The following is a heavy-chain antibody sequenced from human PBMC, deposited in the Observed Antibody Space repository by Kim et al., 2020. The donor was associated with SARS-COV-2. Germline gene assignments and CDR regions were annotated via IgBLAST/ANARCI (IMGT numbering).Heavy chain of an antibody. CDR2: ISSSSTI. CDR1: GFTFSSYN. Sequence: GGSLRLSCAASGFTFSSYNMNWVRQAPGKGLEWISYISSSSTIYYADSVKGRFTISRDNAKNSLYLQMNSLRDEDTAVYYCAREGYSSGRGYYYGMDVWGQGTTVTVSS. CDR3: AREGYSSGRGYYYGMDV. D-gene: IGHD6-19*01. J-gene: IGHJ6*02. V-gene: IGHV3-48*02.